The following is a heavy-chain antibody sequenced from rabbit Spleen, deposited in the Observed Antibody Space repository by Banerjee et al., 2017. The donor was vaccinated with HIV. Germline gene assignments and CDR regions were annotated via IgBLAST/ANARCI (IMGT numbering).Heavy chain of an antibody. Sequence: QSLEESGGDLVKPGASLTLTCTASGFSFSSSDYMCWVRQAPGKGLEWISCIAGSSSGFTYSATWAKGRFTCSKASSTTVTLQMTSLTVADTATYFCARGSAAMTMVIIGFYLNLWGPGTLVTVS. D-gene: IGHD2-1*01. CDR1: GFSFSSSDY. V-gene: IGHV1S40*01. CDR2: IAGSSSGFT. CDR3: ARGSAAMTMVIIGFYLNL. J-gene: IGHJ4*01.